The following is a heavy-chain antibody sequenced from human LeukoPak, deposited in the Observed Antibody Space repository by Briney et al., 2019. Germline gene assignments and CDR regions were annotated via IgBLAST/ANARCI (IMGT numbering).Heavy chain of an antibody. Sequence: PGGSLRLSCAASGFTFSSYGMHWVRQAPGKGLEWAAVISYDGSNKYYADSVKGRFTISRDNSKNTLYLQMNSLRAEDTAVYYCAKDPVGGVIVYYFDYWGQGTLVTVSS. D-gene: IGHD3-16*02. V-gene: IGHV3-30*18. CDR3: AKDPVGGVIVYYFDY. J-gene: IGHJ4*02. CDR2: ISYDGSNK. CDR1: GFTFSSYG.